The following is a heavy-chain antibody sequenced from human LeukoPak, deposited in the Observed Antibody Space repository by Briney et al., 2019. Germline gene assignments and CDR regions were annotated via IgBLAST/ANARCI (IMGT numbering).Heavy chain of an antibody. Sequence: GGSLRLSCAASGFTFSSYWMSWVRQAPGKGLEWVANIKQDGNEKYYVDSVKGRFTISRDNAKNSLYLQMNSLRAEDTAVYYCARDYSVTLVRGASDYWGQGTLVTVSS. CDR1: GFTFSSYW. CDR3: ARDYSVTLVRGASDY. J-gene: IGHJ4*02. D-gene: IGHD3-10*01. CDR2: IKQDGNEK. V-gene: IGHV3-7*01.